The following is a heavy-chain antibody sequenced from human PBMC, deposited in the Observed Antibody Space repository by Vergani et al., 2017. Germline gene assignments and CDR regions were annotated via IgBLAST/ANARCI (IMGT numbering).Heavy chain of an antibody. V-gene: IGHV5-51*01. Sequence: EVQLVQSGAEVKKPGESLKISCKGSEYSFTSYWIGWVRQMPGKGLEWMGIIYPGDSDTRYSPSFQGQVTISADKSISTAYLQWSSLKASDTAMYYCARSAIGYCSSTSCSGGAFDIWGQGTMVTVSS. J-gene: IGHJ3*02. CDR3: ARSAIGYCSSTSCSGGAFDI. CDR1: EYSFTSYW. CDR2: IYPGDSDT. D-gene: IGHD2-2*01.